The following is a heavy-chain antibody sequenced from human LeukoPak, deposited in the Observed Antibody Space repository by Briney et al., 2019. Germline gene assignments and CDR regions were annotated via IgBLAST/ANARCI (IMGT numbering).Heavy chain of an antibody. V-gene: IGHV3-23*01. CDR2: ISGSGGST. Sequence: GGSLRLSCAASGFTFSSYGMSWVRQAPGKGLEWVSAISGSGGSTYYADSVKGRFTISRDNSKNTLYLQMNSLRAEDTDVYYCAKGGVRGVIDYWGQGTLVTVSS. J-gene: IGHJ4*02. D-gene: IGHD3-10*01. CDR1: GFTFSSYG. CDR3: AKGGVRGVIDY.